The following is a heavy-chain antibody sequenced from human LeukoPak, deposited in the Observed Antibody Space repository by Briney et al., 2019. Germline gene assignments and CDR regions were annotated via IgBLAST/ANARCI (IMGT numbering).Heavy chain of an antibody. Sequence: GESLTLSCAASTFTFSNYGMHWVRQAPGKGLEWVAFIRSGGIDEYYADSVRGRFTISRDNSKNTLYLQMNSLRVEDTAVYYCAKMQGIAATGDIPYWGQGTLVTVSS. CDR1: TFTFSNYG. J-gene: IGHJ4*02. D-gene: IGHD6-13*01. CDR2: IRSGGIDE. V-gene: IGHV3-30*02. CDR3: AKMQGIAATGDIPY.